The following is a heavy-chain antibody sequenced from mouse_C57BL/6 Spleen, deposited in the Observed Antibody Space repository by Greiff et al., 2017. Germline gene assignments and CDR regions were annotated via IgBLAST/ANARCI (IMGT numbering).Heavy chain of an antibody. Sequence: VQLQQPGAELVKPGASVKLSCKASGYTFTSYWMHWVKQRPGRGLEWIGRIDPNSGGTKYNEKFKSKATLTVDKPSSTAYMQLISLTSEDSAVYYCARSGLLNAMDYWGQGTSVTVSS. J-gene: IGHJ4*01. V-gene: IGHV1-72*01. CDR3: ARSGLLNAMDY. CDR2: IDPNSGGT. D-gene: IGHD2-1*01. CDR1: GYTFTSYW.